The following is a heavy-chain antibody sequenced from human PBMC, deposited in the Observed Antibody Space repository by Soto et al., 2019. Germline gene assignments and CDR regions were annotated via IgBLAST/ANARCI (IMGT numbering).Heavy chain of an antibody. J-gene: IGHJ4*02. V-gene: IGHV3-21*01. CDR2: ISGSSNYI. CDR3: AREGDRTGYYSGIYFEY. CDR1: GFTFSISN. D-gene: IGHD5-18*01. Sequence: EVQLVESGGALVKPGESLRLSCAASGFTFSISNMAWVRQAPGKGLEWVSAISGSSNYIYYVDSVKGRFTISRDNAKNSLFLHMISMRAEDTAVYYCAREGDRTGYYSGIYFEYWGQGSLVTVSS.